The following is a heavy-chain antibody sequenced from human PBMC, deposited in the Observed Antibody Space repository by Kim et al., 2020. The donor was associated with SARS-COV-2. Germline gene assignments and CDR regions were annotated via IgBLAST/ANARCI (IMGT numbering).Heavy chain of an antibody. D-gene: IGHD6-6*01. CDR1: GYSFTDFF. Sequence: ASVKVSCKTSGYSFTDFFIHWVRQAPGQGLEWMGWMNPNSGGTSYAQNFHGRVTMTRDTSISTAYMELSRLTSDDTALFYCARETTAARPFDYWGQGTLV. J-gene: IGHJ4*02. V-gene: IGHV1-2*02. CDR3: ARETTAARPFDY. CDR2: MNPNSGGT.